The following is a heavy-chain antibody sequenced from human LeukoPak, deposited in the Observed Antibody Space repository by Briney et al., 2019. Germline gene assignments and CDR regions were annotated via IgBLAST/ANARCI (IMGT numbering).Heavy chain of an antibody. CDR2: ISYDGSNK. V-gene: IGHV3-30-3*01. J-gene: IGHJ4*02. D-gene: IGHD4-17*01. CDR1: GFTFSSYW. Sequence: GGSLRLSCGVSGFTFSSYWMHWVRQAPGKGLEWVAVISYDGSNKYYADSVKGRFTISRDNSKNTLYLQMNSLRAEDTAVYYCARDPGYGDTPADYWGQGTLVTVSS. CDR3: ARDPGYGDTPADY.